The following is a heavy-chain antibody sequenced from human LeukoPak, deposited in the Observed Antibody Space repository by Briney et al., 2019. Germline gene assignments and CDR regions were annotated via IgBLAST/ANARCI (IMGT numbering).Heavy chain of an antibody. CDR3: ARDLATYSYGYIYGF. CDR2: VWYDGTNQ. D-gene: IGHD5-18*01. Sequence: GESLRLSCAAPGFTFNAYAMHWVRQAPGKGPEWVAVVWYDGTNQYYADSVKGRFTISRDNSKNTVFLQMNSLRAEDTATYYCARDLATYSYGYIYGFWGQGTLVTVSS. J-gene: IGHJ4*02. CDR1: GFTFNAYA. V-gene: IGHV3-30*04.